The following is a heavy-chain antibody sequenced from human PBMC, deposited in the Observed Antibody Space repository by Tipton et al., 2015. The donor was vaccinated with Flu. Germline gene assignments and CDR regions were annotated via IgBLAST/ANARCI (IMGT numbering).Heavy chain of an antibody. CDR2: INPASGGT. CDR1: GYSFTGYF. V-gene: IGHV1-2*06. Sequence: QLVQSGAEVKKPGASVKVSCKASGYSFTGYFMHWVRQAPGQGLEWMGRINPASGGTNYAQKFQGRVTMTRDTSMSTAYMELSRLRSDDTALYYCVRVRQLIAAPGTSFDYWGQGTVVSVSS. D-gene: IGHD6-13*01. J-gene: IGHJ4*02. CDR3: VRVRQLIAAPGTSFDY.